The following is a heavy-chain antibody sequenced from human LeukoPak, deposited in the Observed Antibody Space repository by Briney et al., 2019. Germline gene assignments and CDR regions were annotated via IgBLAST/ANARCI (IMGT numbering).Heavy chain of an antibody. D-gene: IGHD1-26*01. CDR2: IYYSGST. CDR3: ARVNSGSYGYIPPFDI. Sequence: SETLSLTGTVSGGSISSSSYYWGWIRQPPGKGLEWVGSIYYSGSTYYNPSLKSRVTISVDTSKNQFSLKLSSVTAADTAVYYCARVNSGSYGYIPPFDIWGQGTMVTVSS. V-gene: IGHV4-39*01. CDR1: GGSISSSSYY. J-gene: IGHJ3*02.